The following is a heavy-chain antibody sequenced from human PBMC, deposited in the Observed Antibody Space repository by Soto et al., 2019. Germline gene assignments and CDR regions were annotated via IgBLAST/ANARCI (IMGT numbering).Heavy chain of an antibody. CDR2: IYYSGST. CDR3: ARRVRAAGTGWWVDP. Sequence: QLQLQESGPGLVKPSETLSLTCTVSGGSISSSSFHWGWIRQPPGKGLEWIGSIYYSGSTYYSPSRKSRVTTALDTSTDQFALKLRSVTAADAAVYYCARRVRAAGTGWWVDPWGQGTLVTVSS. J-gene: IGHJ5*02. CDR1: GGSISSSSFH. D-gene: IGHD6-19*01. V-gene: IGHV4-39*01.